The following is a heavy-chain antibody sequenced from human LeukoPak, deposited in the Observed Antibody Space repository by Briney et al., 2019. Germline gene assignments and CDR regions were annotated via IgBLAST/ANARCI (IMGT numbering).Heavy chain of an antibody. J-gene: IGHJ6*02. V-gene: IGHV4-39*07. CDR1: GGSISSSSYY. CDR3: ASSADYYYYGMDV. CDR2: INHSGST. Sequence: PSETLSLTCTVSGGSISSSSYYWSWIRQPPGKGLEWIGEINHSGSTNYNPSLKSRVTISVDTSKNQFSLKLSSVTAADTAVYYCASSADYYYYGMDVWGQGTTVTVSS.